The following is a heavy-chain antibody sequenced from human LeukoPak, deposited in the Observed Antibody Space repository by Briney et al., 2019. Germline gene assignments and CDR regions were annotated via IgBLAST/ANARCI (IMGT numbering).Heavy chain of an antibody. CDR3: TRGTETVNYFDY. D-gene: IGHD2-21*02. Sequence: PSETLSLTCTVSGGSITNYYWSWIRQPPGKGLEWIGYIYYTGSDSYNPSLKSRVSMSVDTSKNQFSLKLTSVTAADTAVYYCTRGTETVNYFDYWGQGTLVTVSS. CDR1: GGSITNYY. V-gene: IGHV4-59*08. J-gene: IGHJ4*02. CDR2: IYYTGSD.